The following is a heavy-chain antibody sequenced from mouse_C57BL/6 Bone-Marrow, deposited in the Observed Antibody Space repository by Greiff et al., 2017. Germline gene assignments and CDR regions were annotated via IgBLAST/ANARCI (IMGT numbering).Heavy chain of an antibody. CDR2: IHPSDSNT. CDR3: AIETSPYGSSPYYFDY. Sequence: VQLQQPGAELVKPGASVKVSCKASGYTFTSYWMHWVKQRPGQGLEWIGRIHPSDSNTNYNQKFKGKATLTVDKSSSTAYMQLSSLTSEDSAVYYCAIETSPYGSSPYYFDYWGQGTTLTVSS. D-gene: IGHD1-1*01. CDR1: GYTFTSYW. V-gene: IGHV1-74*01. J-gene: IGHJ2*01.